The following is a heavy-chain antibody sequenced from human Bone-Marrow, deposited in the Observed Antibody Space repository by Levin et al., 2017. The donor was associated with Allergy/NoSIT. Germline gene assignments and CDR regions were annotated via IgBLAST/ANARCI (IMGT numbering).Heavy chain of an antibody. D-gene: IGHD3-3*01. CDR3: SRDLSGRSDY. V-gene: IGHV3-74*01. CDR1: GFTFSSWW. J-gene: IGHJ4*02. Sequence: PGASVKVSCAASGFTFSSWWMHWVRQAPGKELVWVARTNEDGSIIDYADFAKGRFTISRDNGKNTLYLQMNSLRVEDTALYYCSRDLSGRSDYWGPGTLVTVSS. CDR2: TNEDGSII.